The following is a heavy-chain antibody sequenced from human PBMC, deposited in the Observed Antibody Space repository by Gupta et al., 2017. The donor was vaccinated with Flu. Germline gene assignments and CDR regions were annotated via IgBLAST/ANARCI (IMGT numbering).Heavy chain of an antibody. CDR1: GFTFSSYS. V-gene: IGHV3-21*01. D-gene: IGHD6-6*01. J-gene: IGHJ6*02. CDR3: ARGLAPLPVYGMDV. CDR2: ISSSGSHI. Sequence: QVAESGGGLVKPGGSLRLSCVTSGFTFSSYSMIWVRQAPGKGLEWVSSISSSGSHIHYADSVKGRVTISRDSAKYTVFLKMNSLRAEDTAVYFCARGLAPLPVYGMDVWGQGTTVTVSS.